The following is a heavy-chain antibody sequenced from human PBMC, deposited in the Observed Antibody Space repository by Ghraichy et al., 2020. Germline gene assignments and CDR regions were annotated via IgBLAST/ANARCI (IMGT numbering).Heavy chain of an antibody. V-gene: IGHV4-34*01. CDR3: ARSSGDDYVWGSYRAWPPHFDY. CDR1: GGSFSGYY. J-gene: IGHJ4*02. Sequence: SETLSLTCAVYGGSFSGYYWSWIRQPPGKGLEWIGEINHSGSTNYNPSLKSRVTISVDTSKNQFSLKLSSVTAADTAVYYCARSSGDDYVWGSYRAWPPHFDYWGQGTLVTVSS. D-gene: IGHD3-16*02. CDR2: INHSGST.